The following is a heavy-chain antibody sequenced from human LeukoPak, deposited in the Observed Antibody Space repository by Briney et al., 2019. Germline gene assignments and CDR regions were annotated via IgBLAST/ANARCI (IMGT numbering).Heavy chain of an antibody. V-gene: IGHV3-48*02. CDR1: GFTLSSYS. Sequence: GGSLRLSCAASGFTLSSYSMNWVRQAPGKGLEWISYIDSDTYGNTIYYPHTVKGRFTISRDNAKNSLYLQMDSLRDEDTAVYYCARSRDVAARPIDYWGQGTLVTVSS. CDR2: IDSDTYGNTI. D-gene: IGHD6-6*01. J-gene: IGHJ4*02. CDR3: ARSRDVAARPIDY.